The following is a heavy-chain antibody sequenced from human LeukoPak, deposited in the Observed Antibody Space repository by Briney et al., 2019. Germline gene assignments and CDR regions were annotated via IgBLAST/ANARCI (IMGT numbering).Heavy chain of an antibody. D-gene: IGHD4-11*01. CDR2: ISGSGAST. Sequence: GGCLRPACAASAPTFSSNAMSWVRQAPGKGLAWVSAISGSGASTYYADSVKGRFTICRDNSKNTLYLQMNSLRAEDTGVYYCAKDPGPRSRATVTTGLPYYFDYWGQGTLVTVSS. J-gene: IGHJ4*02. V-gene: IGHV3-23*01. CDR3: AKDPGPRSRATVTTGLPYYFDY. CDR1: APTFSSNA.